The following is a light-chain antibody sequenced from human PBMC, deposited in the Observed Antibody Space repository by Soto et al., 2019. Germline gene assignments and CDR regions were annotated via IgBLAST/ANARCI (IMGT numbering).Light chain of an antibody. CDR3: QQSYSTPFVT. V-gene: IGKV1-39*01. CDR2: AAS. CDR1: QSISSY. Sequence: DIQMTQSPSSLSASVGDRVTITCRASQSISSYLNWYQQKPGKAPKLLIYAASSLQSGVPSRFSGSRSGTDFTLTISSLQPEDFATYYCQQSYSTPFVTFDQGTRLEIK. J-gene: IGKJ5*01.